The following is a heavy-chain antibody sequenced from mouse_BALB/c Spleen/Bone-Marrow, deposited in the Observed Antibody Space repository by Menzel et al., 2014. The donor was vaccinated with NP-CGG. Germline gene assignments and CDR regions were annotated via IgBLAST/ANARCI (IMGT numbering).Heavy chain of an antibody. CDR1: GFTIKDTY. CDR2: IDPANGNT. CDR3: ARRLRCAMDY. Sequence: VQLQQPGAELVKPGASVKLSCTASGFTIKDTYIHWVKQRPEHGLEWIGRIDPANGNTKYDPKFQGKATITADSSSNTAYLQLSSLTSEDAAVYYCARRLRCAMDYWGPGTSVTVSS. V-gene: IGHV14-3*02. J-gene: IGHJ4*01. D-gene: IGHD1-1*01.